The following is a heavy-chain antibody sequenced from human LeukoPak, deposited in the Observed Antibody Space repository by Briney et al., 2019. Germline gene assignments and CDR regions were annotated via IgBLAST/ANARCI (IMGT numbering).Heavy chain of an antibody. CDR3: AAGRYYGDYVFDY. V-gene: IGHV1-58*02. Sequence: SVKVSCKASGGTFSSSAMQWVRQARGQRLEWIGWIVVGSGNTNYAQKFQERVTITRDMSTSTAYMELSSLRSEDTAVYYCAAGRYYGDYVFDYWGQGTLVTVSS. J-gene: IGHJ4*02. CDR1: GGTFSSSA. CDR2: IVVGSGNT. D-gene: IGHD4-17*01.